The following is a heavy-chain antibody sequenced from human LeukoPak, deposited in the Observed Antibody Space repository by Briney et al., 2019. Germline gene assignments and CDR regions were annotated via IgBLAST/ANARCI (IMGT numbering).Heavy chain of an antibody. V-gene: IGHV4-39*07. Sequence: PSETLSLTCTVSGGSISSSSYYWGWIRQPPGKGLEWIGSIYYSESTYYHPSLKSRVTISVTTSNNPFSLKRSSGTAEATAIYYCAQQLRGYWGQGNLVTVSS. CDR2: IYYSEST. CDR3: AQQLRGY. D-gene: IGHD4-11*01. J-gene: IGHJ4*02. CDR1: GGSISSSSYY.